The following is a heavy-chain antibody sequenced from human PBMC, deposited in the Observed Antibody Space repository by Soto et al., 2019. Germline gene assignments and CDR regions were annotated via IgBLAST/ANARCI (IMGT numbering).Heavy chain of an antibody. CDR3: AREWELPGNGMDV. CDR1: GGSFSGYY. D-gene: IGHD1-26*01. CDR2: INHSGST. J-gene: IGHJ6*02. Sequence: SETLSLTCAVYGGSFSGYYWSWIRQPPGKGLEWIGEINHSGSTNYNPSLKSRVTMSVDTSKNQFSLKLSSVTAADTAVYYCAREWELPGNGMDVWGQGTTVTVSS. V-gene: IGHV4-34*01.